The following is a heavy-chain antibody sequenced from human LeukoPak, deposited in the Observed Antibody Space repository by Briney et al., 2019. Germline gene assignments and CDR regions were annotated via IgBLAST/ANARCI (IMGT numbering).Heavy chain of an antibody. CDR2: IWYDGSNK. CDR1: GFTFSSYG. J-gene: IGHJ4*02. Sequence: PGGSLRLSCAASGFTFSSYGMHWVRQAPGKGLEWVAVIWYDGSNKYYADSVKGRFTISRDNSKNTPYLQMNSLRAEDTAVYYCARGPLYSSSWYGVDYWGQGTLVTVSS. CDR3: ARGPLYSSSWYGVDY. V-gene: IGHV3-33*01. D-gene: IGHD6-13*01.